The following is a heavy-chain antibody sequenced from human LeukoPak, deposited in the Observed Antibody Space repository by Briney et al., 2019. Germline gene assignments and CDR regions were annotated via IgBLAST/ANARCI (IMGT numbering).Heavy chain of an antibody. CDR1: RVSISHYY. D-gene: IGHD4/OR15-4a*01. CDR3: AREDPRTKVPEGMDV. Sequence: AETLSLTCTVSRVSISHYYWSWIRQPPGKGLEWIGYIYYSGTTNYNPSLKTRVTISVDTSKNQFSLKLDSVTAADTAVYYCAREDPRTKVPEGMDVWGQGTTVTVSS. J-gene: IGHJ6*02. V-gene: IGHV4-59*01. CDR2: IYYSGTT.